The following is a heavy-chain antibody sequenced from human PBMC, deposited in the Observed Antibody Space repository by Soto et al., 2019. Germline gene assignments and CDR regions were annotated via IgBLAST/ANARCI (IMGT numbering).Heavy chain of an antibody. J-gene: IGHJ6*02. V-gene: IGHV4-31*03. CDR2: IYFSGST. Sequence: PSETPSLTCTVSGGSISSGGYYWSWIRQHPGTGLEWIGYIYFSGSTYYNPSLKSRVTISVDTSKNRSSLKLSTVTAADTAVCCCARGAVNCSSTCCKISPNQNVWGQGTTVTVSS. CDR1: GGSISSGGYY. D-gene: IGHD2-2*01. CDR3: ARGAVNCSSTCCKISPNQNV.